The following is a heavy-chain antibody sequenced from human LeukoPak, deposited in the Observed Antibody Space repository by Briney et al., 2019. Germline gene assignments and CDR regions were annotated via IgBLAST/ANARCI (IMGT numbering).Heavy chain of an antibody. CDR2: IYHSGST. CDR1: GYSIGSGSY. CDR3: ARHPPSYYYGSGSYYNMAYFDY. D-gene: IGHD3-10*01. Sequence: SETLSLTCTVSGYSIGSGSYWGWIRQPPGKGLEWVGSIYHSGSTYHNPSLKSRVTISVDTSKNQFSLKLSSVTAADTAVYYCARHPPSYYYGSGSYYNMAYFDYWGQGTLVTVSS. V-gene: IGHV4-38-2*02. J-gene: IGHJ4*02.